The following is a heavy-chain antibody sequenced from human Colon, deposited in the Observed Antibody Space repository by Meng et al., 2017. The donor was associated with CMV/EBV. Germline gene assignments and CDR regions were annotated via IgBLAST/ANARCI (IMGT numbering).Heavy chain of an antibody. CDR3: VRESWYFDF. D-gene: IGHD6-13*01. J-gene: IGHJ4*02. CDR1: GYTFTANH. V-gene: IGHV1-2*02. Sequence: QVPLGQSGTEVKQPGASVKVSCKTSGYTFTANHLHWVRQAPGQGLEWMGWIYPQDGGTYFAQKFQDRVTLTRDTSITTAYMELSDLTSDDTAIYYCVRESWYFDFWGEGTLVTVSS. CDR2: IYPQDGGT.